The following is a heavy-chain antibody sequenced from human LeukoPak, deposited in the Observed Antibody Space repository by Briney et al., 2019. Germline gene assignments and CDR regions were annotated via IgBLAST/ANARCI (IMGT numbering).Heavy chain of an antibody. CDR1: GFTFDDYG. Sequence: GGSLRLSCAASGFTFDDYGMSWVRQAPGKGLEWVSGINWNGGSTGYADSVKGRFTISRDNAKNSLYLQMNSLRAEDTALYYCARDRAPPTSWYFDLWGRGTLVTVSS. D-gene: IGHD3-10*01. J-gene: IGHJ2*01. CDR3: ARDRAPPTSWYFDL. CDR2: INWNGGST. V-gene: IGHV3-20*04.